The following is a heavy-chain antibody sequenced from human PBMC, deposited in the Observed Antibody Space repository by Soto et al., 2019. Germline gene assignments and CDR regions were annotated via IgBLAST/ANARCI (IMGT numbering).Heavy chain of an antibody. V-gene: IGHV3-30-3*01. Sequence: LRLSCAASGFTFSSYAMHWVRQAPGKGLEWVAVISYDGSNKYYADSVKGRFTISRDNSKNTLYLQMNSLRAEDTAVYYCARSPQYVLKYNWFDPWGQGTLVTVSS. D-gene: IGHD3-16*01. CDR3: ARSPQYVLKYNWFDP. J-gene: IGHJ5*02. CDR1: GFTFSSYA. CDR2: ISYDGSNK.